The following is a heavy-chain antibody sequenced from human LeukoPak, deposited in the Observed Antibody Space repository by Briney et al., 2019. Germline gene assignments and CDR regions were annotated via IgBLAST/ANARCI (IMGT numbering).Heavy chain of an antibody. D-gene: IGHD2-15*01. J-gene: IGHJ3*02. CDR2: IYYSGST. V-gene: IGHV4-30-4*08. CDR1: GGSISSGDCY. CDR3: AMELVAAYDAFDI. Sequence: PSQTLSLTCTVSGGSISSGDCYWSWIRQPPGKGLEWIGYIYYSGSTYYNPSLKSRVTISVDTSKNQFSLKLSSVTAADTAVYYCAMELVAAYDAFDIWGQGTMVTVSS.